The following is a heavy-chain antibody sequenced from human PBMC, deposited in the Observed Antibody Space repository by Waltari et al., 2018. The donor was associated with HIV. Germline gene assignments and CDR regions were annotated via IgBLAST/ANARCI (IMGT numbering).Heavy chain of an antibody. CDR3: ARAWAWGWEIPGSFDL. V-gene: IGHV3-20*04. D-gene: IGHD1-26*01. CDR1: GFTFDSYG. Sequence: DERRVESGGRLSRPRGPLRLSGAATGFTFDSYGRHWFRQVAGKRLELICGINWNGGTVDCAESFKVLFSITRDNSKSFLFLQMTDLGVDDTATYYCARAWAWGWEIPGSFDLWGRGTRVIVSS. CDR2: INWNGGTV. J-gene: IGHJ3*01.